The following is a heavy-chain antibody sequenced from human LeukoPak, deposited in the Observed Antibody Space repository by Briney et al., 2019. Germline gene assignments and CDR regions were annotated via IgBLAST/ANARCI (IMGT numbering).Heavy chain of an antibody. D-gene: IGHD5-12*01. Sequence: SQTLSLTCSVSGGSISGTDYCWSWIRRPPGKGLEWIGFIHHSGSTSYNPSLESRITISVDASMNQFSLKLTSMTAADTAVYYCAGRGYAMAYWGQGALVTVSS. CDR3: AGRGYAMAY. J-gene: IGHJ4*02. CDR2: IHHSGST. CDR1: GGSISGTDYC. V-gene: IGHV4-30-4*01.